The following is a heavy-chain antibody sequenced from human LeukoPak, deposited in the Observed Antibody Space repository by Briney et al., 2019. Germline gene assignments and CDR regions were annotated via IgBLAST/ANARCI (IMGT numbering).Heavy chain of an antibody. Sequence: GGSLRLSCAASGFTFSSYGMSWVRQAPGKGLEWVSSISGSGSGGSTYYADSVKGRFTISRDNARNSLYLQMDSLRAEDTAVYYCARDGSGYDDAFDIWGQGTMVTVSS. V-gene: IGHV3-21*01. CDR3: ARDGSGYDDAFDI. D-gene: IGHD5-12*01. J-gene: IGHJ3*02. CDR2: ISGSGSGGST. CDR1: GFTFSSYG.